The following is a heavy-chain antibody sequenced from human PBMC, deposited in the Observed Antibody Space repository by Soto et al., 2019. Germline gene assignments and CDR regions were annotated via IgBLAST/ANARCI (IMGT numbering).Heavy chain of an antibody. D-gene: IGHD3-9*01. J-gene: IGHJ4*02. V-gene: IGHV2-5*02. CDR1: GFSLNSRGVG. Sequence: QITLRESGPALVKPTQTLTLTCTFSGFSLNSRGVGVGWVRQPPGKALEWLAIVYWDDDKRYRPSLRSRLSIRKDTPKNQVVVTLTNTDPVDTATYYCVHRGPVDETGMGFDLWGQGSLVTVSS. CDR2: VYWDDDK. CDR3: VHRGPVDETGMGFDL.